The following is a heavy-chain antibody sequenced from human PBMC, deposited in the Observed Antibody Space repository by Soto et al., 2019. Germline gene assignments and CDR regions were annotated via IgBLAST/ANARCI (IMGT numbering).Heavy chain of an antibody. J-gene: IGHJ3*02. V-gene: IGHV3-13*01. D-gene: IGHD3-9*01. CDR1: GFTFSSYD. CDR3: ARGLVNHDAFDI. Sequence: GGSLRLSCAASGFTFSSYDMHWVRQATGKGLEWVSAIGTAGDTYYPGSVKVRFTISRENAKNSLYLQMNSLRVGDTAVYYCARGLVNHDAFDIWGQGTMVTVSS. CDR2: IGTAGDT.